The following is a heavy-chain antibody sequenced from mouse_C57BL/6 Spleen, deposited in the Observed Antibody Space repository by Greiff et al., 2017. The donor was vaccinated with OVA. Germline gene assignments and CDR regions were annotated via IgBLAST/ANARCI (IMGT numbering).Heavy chain of an antibody. J-gene: IGHJ4*01. CDR3: ARNSDYDEGDY. CDR1: GFSLTSYG. D-gene: IGHD2-4*01. CDR2: IWSGGST. V-gene: IGHV2-2*01. Sequence: QVQLQQSGPGLVQPSQSLSITCTVSGFSLTSYGVHWVRQSPGKGLEWLGVIWSGGSTDYNAAFISSLSISKDNSKSQVFFKMNSLQADDTAIYYCARNSDYDEGDYWGQGTSVTVSS.